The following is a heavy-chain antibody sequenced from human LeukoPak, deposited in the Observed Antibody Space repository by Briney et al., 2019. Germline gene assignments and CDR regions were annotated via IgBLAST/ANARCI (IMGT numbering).Heavy chain of an antibody. CDR2: ISDSGGGT. Sequence: PGGSLRLSCAASGFTFSSNVMNWVRQAPGKRLEWVSGISDSGGGTYYADSVKGRFTISRDNSKNTLYLQMNSLRAEDTAVYYCAKLPGRAADYWGQGTLVTVSS. CDR3: AKLPGRAADY. V-gene: IGHV3-23*01. J-gene: IGHJ4*02. CDR1: GFTFSSNV.